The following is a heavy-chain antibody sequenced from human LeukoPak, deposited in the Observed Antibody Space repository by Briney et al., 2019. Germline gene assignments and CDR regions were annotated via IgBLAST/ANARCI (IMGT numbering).Heavy chain of an antibody. J-gene: IGHJ5*02. CDR3: ASHYDSSGYPNWFDP. D-gene: IGHD3-22*01. CDR2: IYYSGST. Sequence: SETLSLTCTVPGGSISSSSYYWGWIRQPPGKGLEWIGSIYYSGSTYYNPSLKSRVTISVDTSKNQFSLKLSSVTAADTAVYYCASHYDSSGYPNWFDPWGQGTLVTVSS. CDR1: GGSISSSSYY. V-gene: IGHV4-39*01.